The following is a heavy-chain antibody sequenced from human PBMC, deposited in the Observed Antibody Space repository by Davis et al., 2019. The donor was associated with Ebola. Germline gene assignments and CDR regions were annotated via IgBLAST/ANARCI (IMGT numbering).Heavy chain of an antibody. D-gene: IGHD4-17*01. Sequence: SLITSCAASGFTFSGSALHWVRQASGKGLEWVGRIRSKANSYATAYAASVKGRFTISRDDSKNTAYLQMNSLKTEDTAVYYCTTTTVTTDYWGQGTLVTVSS. CDR3: TTTTVTTDY. V-gene: IGHV3-73*01. CDR2: IRSKANSYAT. CDR1: GFTFSGSA. J-gene: IGHJ4*02.